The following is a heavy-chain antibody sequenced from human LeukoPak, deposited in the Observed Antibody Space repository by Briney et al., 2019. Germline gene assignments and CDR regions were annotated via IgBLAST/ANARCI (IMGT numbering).Heavy chain of an antibody. J-gene: IGHJ4*02. CDR1: GSSFTTHL. CDR3: AKHGSGYEPDY. D-gene: IGHD5-12*01. Sequence: GESLKISCKGSGSSFTTHLIGWVRQMPGKGLEWMGIIYPGDSATRYSPSFQGHVTISADKSISTAYLQWSSLKASDTAMYYCAKHGSGYEPDYWGQGTLVTVSS. V-gene: IGHV5-51*01. CDR2: IYPGDSAT.